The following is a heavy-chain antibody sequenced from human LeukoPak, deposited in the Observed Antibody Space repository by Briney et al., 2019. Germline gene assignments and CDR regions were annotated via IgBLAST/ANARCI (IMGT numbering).Heavy chain of an antibody. CDR2: TSYSEGT. J-gene: IGHJ4*02. D-gene: IGHD1-26*01. CDR3: ATADWESFYFDS. V-gene: IGHV4-31*03. Sequence: NPSETLPLTCTVSGGSVSRGGYYWNWIRQHPGKGLEWIGFTSYSEGTYYNPSLMSRITISVDRSQNQFSLKMRDVTAADTAVYFCATADWESFYFDSWGQGALVAVSS. CDR1: GGSVSRGGYY.